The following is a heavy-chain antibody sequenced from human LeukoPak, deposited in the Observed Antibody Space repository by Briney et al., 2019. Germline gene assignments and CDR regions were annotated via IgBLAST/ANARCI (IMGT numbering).Heavy chain of an antibody. D-gene: IGHD3-10*01. CDR3: ARRKRSYRNWFDP. Sequence: SETLSLTCTVSGGSISTSNYYWGWIRQPPRKGLEWIGNIFYSGSTNYNPSLKSRVTISVDTSKNQFSLKLSSVTAADTAVYYCARRKRSYRNWFDPWGQGTLVTVSS. J-gene: IGHJ5*02. CDR1: GGSISTSNYY. CDR2: IFYSGST. V-gene: IGHV4-39*07.